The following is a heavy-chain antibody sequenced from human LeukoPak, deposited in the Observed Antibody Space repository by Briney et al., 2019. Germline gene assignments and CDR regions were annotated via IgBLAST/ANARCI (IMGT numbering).Heavy chain of an antibody. CDR2: INHSGST. CDR1: GGSFSGYY. J-gene: IGHJ6*03. Sequence: SETLSLTCAVYGGSFSGYYWSWIRQPPGKGLEWIGEINHSGSTNYNPSLKSRVTISVDTSKNQFSLKLSSVTAADTAVYYCGRIFYSGPYYYYYMDVWGKGTTVTVSS. D-gene: IGHD2-15*01. CDR3: GRIFYSGPYYYYYMDV. V-gene: IGHV4-34*01.